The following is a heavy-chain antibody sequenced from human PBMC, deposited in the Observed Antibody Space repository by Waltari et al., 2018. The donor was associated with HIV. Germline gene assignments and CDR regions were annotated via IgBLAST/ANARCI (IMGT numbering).Heavy chain of an antibody. V-gene: IGHV4-61*01. CDR2: VYYSGST. CDR3: ARFYPDTIFGANWFDP. Sequence: QVQLQESGPGLVKPSETLSLTCTVSGGSVSNGRYSWSWIRQPPGKGLEWIGYVYYSGSTKYNPYLESRVTISIDTSKNQFSLKMNSVTAADTAVFYCARFYPDTIFGANWFDPWGQGTLVTVSS. D-gene: IGHD3-3*01. J-gene: IGHJ5*02. CDR1: GGSVSNGRYS.